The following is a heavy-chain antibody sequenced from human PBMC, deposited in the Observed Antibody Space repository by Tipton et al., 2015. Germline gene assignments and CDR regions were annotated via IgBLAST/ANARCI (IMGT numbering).Heavy chain of an antibody. J-gene: IGHJ6*02. CDR1: GFTFSSYS. Sequence: GSLRLSCAASGFTFSSYSMNWVRQAPGKGLEWVSYISSSSSTIYYADSVKGRFTISRDNAKNSLYLQMNSLRDEDTAVYYCARDHLDFWSGYYTGYYYYYGMDVWGQGTTVTVSS. V-gene: IGHV3-48*02. CDR3: ARDHLDFWSGYYTGYYYYYGMDV. D-gene: IGHD3-3*01. CDR2: ISSSSSTI.